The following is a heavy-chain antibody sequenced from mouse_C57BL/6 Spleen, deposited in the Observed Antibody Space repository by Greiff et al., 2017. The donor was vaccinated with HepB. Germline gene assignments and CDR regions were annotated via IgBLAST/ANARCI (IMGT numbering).Heavy chain of an antibody. D-gene: IGHD1-1*01. CDR2: ISSGGSYT. V-gene: IGHV5-6*01. CDR3: ASGYGSRYAWFAY. CDR1: GFTFSSYG. Sequence: EVKLMESGGDLVKPGGSLKLSCAASGFTFSSYGMSWVRQTPDKRLEWVATISSGGSYTYYPDSVKGRFTISRDNAKNTLYLQMSSLKSEDTAMYYCASGYGSRYAWFAYWGQGTLVTVSA. J-gene: IGHJ3*01.